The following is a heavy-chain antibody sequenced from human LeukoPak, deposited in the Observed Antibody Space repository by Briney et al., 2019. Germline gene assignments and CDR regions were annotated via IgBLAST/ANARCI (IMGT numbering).Heavy chain of an antibody. Sequence: ASVKVSCKGSGYTFGDCYMHWVRQAPGQGLELMGWINPNSGGTNFAQKFQGRVSMTRDTSISTAYMELSRLTSDDTAVYYCARDQKQWLEIDYWGQGTLVTVSS. J-gene: IGHJ4*02. V-gene: IGHV1-2*02. CDR3: ARDQKQWLEIDY. D-gene: IGHD6-19*01. CDR2: INPNSGGT. CDR1: GYTFGDCY.